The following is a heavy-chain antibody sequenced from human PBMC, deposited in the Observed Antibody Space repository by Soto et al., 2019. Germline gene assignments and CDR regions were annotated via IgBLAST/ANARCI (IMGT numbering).Heavy chain of an antibody. CDR3: AREGRGKKAGYNGLVSLGY. J-gene: IGHJ4*02. D-gene: IGHD2-2*02. CDR2: IIPIFNST. V-gene: IGHV1-69*06. Sequence: SVKVSCKVSGSRFSNYVISWVRQAPGHGLEWLGRIIPIFNSTKYAQSFQGRVTITAGKSTSTASLELSSLRSDDTAVYYCAREGRGKKAGYNGLVSLGYWGQGTLVTVSS. CDR1: GSRFSNYV.